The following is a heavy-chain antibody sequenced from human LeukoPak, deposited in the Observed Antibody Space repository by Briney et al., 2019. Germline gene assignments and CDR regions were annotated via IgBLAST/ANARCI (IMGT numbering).Heavy chain of an antibody. Sequence: GGSLRLSCAASGFTVSSNYMSWVRQAPGKGLEWVSVIYSGGSTYYADSVKGRFTISRDNSKNTLYLQMNSLRAEDTAVYYCVRDIVVVVAATPARDAFDIWGQGTMVTVSS. CDR3: VRDIVVVVAATPARDAFDI. D-gene: IGHD2-15*01. J-gene: IGHJ3*02. CDR1: GFTVSSNY. V-gene: IGHV3-53*01. CDR2: IYSGGST.